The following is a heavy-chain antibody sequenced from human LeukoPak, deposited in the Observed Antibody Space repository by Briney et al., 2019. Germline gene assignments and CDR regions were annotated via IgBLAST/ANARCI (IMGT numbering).Heavy chain of an antibody. J-gene: IGHJ3*02. CDR1: GFTFSSYA. V-gene: IGHV3-30-3*01. D-gene: IGHD6-25*01. CDR3: ARDSLIAALRAFDI. Sequence: PGRSLRLSCAASGFTFSSYAMPWVRQAPGKGLEWVAVISYDGSNKYYADSVKGRFTISRDNSKNTLYLQMNSLRAEDTAVYYCARDSLIAALRAFDIWGQGTMVTVSS. CDR2: ISYDGSNK.